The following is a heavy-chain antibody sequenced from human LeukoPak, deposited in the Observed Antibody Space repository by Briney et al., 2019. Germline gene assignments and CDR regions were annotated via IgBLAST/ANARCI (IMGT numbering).Heavy chain of an antibody. CDR3: ARGDRYSNYRFDP. J-gene: IGHJ5*02. V-gene: IGHV3-23*01. CDR2: LGISGDYT. CDR1: GFTLSSYA. Sequence: PGGSLRLSCVASGFTLSSYAMSWVRQAPGKGLQWVSSLGISGDYTWYAGSVKGRFTISRDSSKNTLYLQMNSLGAEDTAVYYCARGDRYSNYRFDPWGQGTLVTVSS. D-gene: IGHD4-11*01.